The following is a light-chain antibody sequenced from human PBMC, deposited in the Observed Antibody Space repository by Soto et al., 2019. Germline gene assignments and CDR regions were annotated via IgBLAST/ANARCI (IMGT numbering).Light chain of an antibody. V-gene: IGKV3-11*01. CDR3: QQRNNWRDT. CDR2: ETS. Sequence: EICLTQSPATLSSSPGERATLSCRASQSVSNYLSWYQQKPGLAPRLLMYETSRRATGIPARFSGSGSGTDFTLTISSLEPEDFAVYYCQQRNNWRDTFGQGTRLEIK. J-gene: IGKJ5*01. CDR1: QSVSNY.